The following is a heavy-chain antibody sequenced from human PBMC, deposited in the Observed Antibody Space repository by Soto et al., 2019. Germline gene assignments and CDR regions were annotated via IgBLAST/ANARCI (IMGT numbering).Heavy chain of an antibody. CDR2: ISARGGSS. Sequence: EVQLLESGGGLVQPGGSLRLSCAASGFSFSSYAMVWVRQAAGKGLEWVSVISARGGSSYFADSVKGRFTTSRDNSKNVLSLEMSSLRAEDTATYFCAEGSIEYSASVDNWGQGTLVLVSS. CDR3: AEGSIEYSASVDN. V-gene: IGHV3-23*01. CDR1: GFSFSSYA. J-gene: IGHJ4*02. D-gene: IGHD5-12*01.